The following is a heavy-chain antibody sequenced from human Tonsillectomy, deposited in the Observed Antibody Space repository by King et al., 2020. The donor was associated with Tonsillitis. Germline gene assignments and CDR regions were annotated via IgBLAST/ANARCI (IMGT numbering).Heavy chain of an antibody. CDR3: AKGYNYGSDY. J-gene: IGHJ4*02. CDR2: IYSGGSST. Sequence: VQLVESGGGLVQPGGSLRLSCAAPGFTFSNYAMNWVRQAPGKGLEWVSVIYSGGSSTYYAASVKGRFTISRDDSKNTLYLQMNSLRAEDTALYYCAKGYNYGSDYWGQGTLVTVSS. V-gene: IGHV3-23*03. CDR1: GFTFSNYA. D-gene: IGHD5-18*01.